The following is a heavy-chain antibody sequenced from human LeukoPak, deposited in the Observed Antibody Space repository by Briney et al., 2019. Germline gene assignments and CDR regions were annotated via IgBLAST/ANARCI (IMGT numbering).Heavy chain of an antibody. CDR1: GFTFSSYT. CDR3: ARDGWPGSSYYRPFDY. V-gene: IGHV3-21*01. CDR2: ISTSSNYI. Sequence: GGSLRLSCAASGFTFSSYTMNWVRQAPGKGLEWVSSISTSSNYIYYADSVKGRFTISRDDAKSSLYLQMNSLRADDTAVYYCARDGWPGSSYYRPFDYWGQGTLVTVSS. D-gene: IGHD6-13*01. J-gene: IGHJ4*02.